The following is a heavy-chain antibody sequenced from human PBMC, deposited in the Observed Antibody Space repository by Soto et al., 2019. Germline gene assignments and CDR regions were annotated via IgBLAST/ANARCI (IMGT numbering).Heavy chain of an antibody. Sequence: SETLSLTCTVSGGSISSSSYYWGWIRQPPGKGLEWIGSIYYSGSTYYNPSLKSRVTISVDTSKNQFSLKLSSVTAADTAVYYCARHLRYNWNYYYYYMDVWGKGTTVTVSS. CDR2: IYYSGST. D-gene: IGHD1-20*01. CDR1: GGSISSSSYY. V-gene: IGHV4-39*01. J-gene: IGHJ6*03. CDR3: ARHLRYNWNYYYYYMDV.